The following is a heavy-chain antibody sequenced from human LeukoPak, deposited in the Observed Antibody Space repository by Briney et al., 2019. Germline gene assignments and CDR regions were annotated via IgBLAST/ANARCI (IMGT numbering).Heavy chain of an antibody. CDR2: INTYTGNP. CDR3: ARWDYDSSGYALYYFDY. V-gene: IGHV7-4-1*02. CDR1: GYTFSSYA. Sequence: ASVKVSCKASGYTFSSYAMNWVRQAPGQGLEWMGWINTYTGNPTYAQGLTGRFVFSLDTSVSTAYLQVSSLKAEDTAVYYCARWDYDSSGYALYYFDYWGQGTLVTVSS. D-gene: IGHD3-22*01. J-gene: IGHJ4*02.